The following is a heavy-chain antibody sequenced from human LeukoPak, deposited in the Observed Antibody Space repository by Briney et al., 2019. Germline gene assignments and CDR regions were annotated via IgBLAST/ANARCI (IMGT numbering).Heavy chain of an antibody. Sequence: PSGTLSLTCAVSGGSISSSNWWTWVRQPPGKGLEWIGEIYSSGSTNYSPSLKSRVTISVDKSKNQFSLKLSSVAAADTAVYYCVRATFYYDGSGYRTFDYWGQGTLVTVSS. D-gene: IGHD3-22*01. J-gene: IGHJ4*02. CDR2: IYSSGST. V-gene: IGHV4-4*02. CDR3: VRATFYYDGSGYRTFDY. CDR1: GGSISSSNW.